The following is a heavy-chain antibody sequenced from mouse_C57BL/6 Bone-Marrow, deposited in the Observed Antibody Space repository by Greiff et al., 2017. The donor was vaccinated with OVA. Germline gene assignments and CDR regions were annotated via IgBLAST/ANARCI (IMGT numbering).Heavy chain of an antibody. CDR1: GYSITSGYY. CDR3: ARGGSSSYWYFDV. V-gene: IGHV3-6*01. Sequence: DVQLVESGPGLVKPSQSLSLTCSVTGYSITSGYYWNWIRQFPGNKLEWMGYISYDGSNNYNPSLKNRISITRDTSKNQFFLKLNSVTTEDTATYYCARGGSSSYWYFDVWGTGTTVTVSS. CDR2: ISYDGSN. D-gene: IGHD1-1*01. J-gene: IGHJ1*03.